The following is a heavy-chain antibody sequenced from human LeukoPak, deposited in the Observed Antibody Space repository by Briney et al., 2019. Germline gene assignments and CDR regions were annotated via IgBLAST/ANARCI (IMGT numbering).Heavy chain of an antibody. D-gene: IGHD1-1*01. V-gene: IGHV4-34*01. Sequence: GSLRLSCAASGFTFSSYEMNWVRQAPGKGLEWIGEINQSGHTNCDPSLKSRVTMSIDTSKSQFSLKLNSVTAADTAVYFCARYVPVKTGPTKSSFDYWGQGTLVTVSS. CDR1: GFTFSSYE. CDR2: INQSGHT. J-gene: IGHJ4*02. CDR3: ARYVPVKTGPTKSSFDY.